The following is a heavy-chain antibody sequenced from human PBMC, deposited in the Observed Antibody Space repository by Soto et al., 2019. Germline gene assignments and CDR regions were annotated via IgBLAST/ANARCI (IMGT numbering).Heavy chain of an antibody. Sequence: EVQLVESGGGLVQPGGSLRLSCAASGFTFSSYWMHWVRQAPGKGLVWVSRINSDGSSTSYADSVKGRFTISRDNAKNQAYLRQNSLRAEDKAVYYCQRGPFWWELYDAFDIWGQVTMVTVSS. CDR3: QRGPFWWELYDAFDI. D-gene: IGHD2-15*01. CDR2: INSDGSST. V-gene: IGHV3-74*01. CDR1: GFTFSSYW. J-gene: IGHJ3*02.